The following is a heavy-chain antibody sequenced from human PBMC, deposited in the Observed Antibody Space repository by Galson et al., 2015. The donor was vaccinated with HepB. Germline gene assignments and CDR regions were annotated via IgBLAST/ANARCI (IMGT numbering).Heavy chain of an antibody. V-gene: IGHV1-2*06. CDR3: ARVDSSGYFFLQH. CDR1: GSTFTGYY. CDR2: INPNSGGT. D-gene: IGHD3-22*01. J-gene: IGHJ1*01. Sequence: SVTVSCKASGSTFTGYYMHWVRQAPGQGLEWMGRINPNSGGTNYAQKFQGRVTMTRDTSISTAYVELSRLRSDDTAVYYCARVDSSGYFFLQHWGQGTLVTVSS.